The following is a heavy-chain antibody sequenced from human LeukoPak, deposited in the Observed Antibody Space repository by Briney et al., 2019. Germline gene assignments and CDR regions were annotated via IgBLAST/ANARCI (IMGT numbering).Heavy chain of an antibody. CDR2: LDHEGGET. CDR1: GYTLTELS. CDR3: AISPYRYCSSTSCRSIPWFDP. D-gene: IGHD2-2*01. J-gene: IGHJ5*02. Sequence: ASVSVSYKVSGYTLTELSMHGVRQAPGKGGERGGGLDHEGGETIYAQKFQRRVTMTEDTSTDTAYMELSSLRSDDTSVYYCAISPYRYCSSTSCRSIPWFDPWGQGTLVTVSS. V-gene: IGHV1-24*01.